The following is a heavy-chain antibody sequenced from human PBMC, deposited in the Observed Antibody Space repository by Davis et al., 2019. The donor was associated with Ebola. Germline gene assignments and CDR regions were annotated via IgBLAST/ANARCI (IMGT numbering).Heavy chain of an antibody. CDR3: ARTYYYDSSGYRLGYYYGMDV. V-gene: IGHV4-59*01. CDR1: GGSISSYY. D-gene: IGHD3-22*01. CDR2: IYYSGST. J-gene: IGHJ6*04. Sequence: PSETLSLTCTVSGGSISSYYWSWIRQPPGKGLEWIGYIYYSGSTNYNPSLKSRVTISVDTSKNQFSLKLSSVTAADTAVYYCARTYYYDSSGYRLGYYYGMDVWGKGTTVTVS.